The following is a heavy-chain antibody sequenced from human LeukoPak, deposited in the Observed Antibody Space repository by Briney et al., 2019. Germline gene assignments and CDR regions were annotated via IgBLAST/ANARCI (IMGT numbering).Heavy chain of an antibody. CDR3: ARVTYGSGGPLENWFDP. D-gene: IGHD3-10*01. Sequence: SETLSLTCTVSGGSISSSSYYWGWIRQPPGKGLEWIGSIYHSGSTYYNPSLKSRVTISVDTSKNQFSLKLSSVTAADTAVYYCARVTYGSGGPLENWFDPWGQGTLVTVSS. CDR2: IYHSGST. J-gene: IGHJ5*02. V-gene: IGHV4-39*07. CDR1: GGSISSSSYY.